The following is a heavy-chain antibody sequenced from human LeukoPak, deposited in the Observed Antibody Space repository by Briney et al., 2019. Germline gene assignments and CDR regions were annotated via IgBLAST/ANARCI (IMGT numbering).Heavy chain of an antibody. J-gene: IGHJ4*02. CDR1: GGSFSGYY. CDR3: ARGPAVYDSSGYYADY. D-gene: IGHD3-22*01. Sequence: SETLSLTCAAYGGSFSGYYWSWIRQPPGKGLEWIGEINHSGSTNYNPSLKSRVTISVDTSKNQFSLKLSSVTAADTAVYYCARGPAVYDSSGYYADYWGQGTLVTVSS. CDR2: INHSGST. V-gene: IGHV4-34*01.